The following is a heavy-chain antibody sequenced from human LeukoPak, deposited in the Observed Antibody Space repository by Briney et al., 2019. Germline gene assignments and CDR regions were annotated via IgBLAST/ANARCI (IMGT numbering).Heavy chain of an antibody. CDR2: ISSRSSTI. J-gene: IGHJ4*02. V-gene: IGHV3-48*01. CDR1: GFTFSSYS. D-gene: IGHD3-22*01. CDR3: AKDPMIAYFDY. Sequence: GGSLRLSCAASGFTFSSYSMNWVRQAPGKGLEWVSYISSRSSTIYYADSVKGRFTISRDNAKNSLYLQMNSLRAEDTAVYYCAKDPMIAYFDYWGQGTLVAVSS.